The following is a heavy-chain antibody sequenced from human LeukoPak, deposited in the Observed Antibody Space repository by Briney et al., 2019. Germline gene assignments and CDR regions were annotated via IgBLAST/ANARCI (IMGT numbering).Heavy chain of an antibody. D-gene: IGHD3-3*01. V-gene: IGHV3-23*01. CDR1: GFTFSNYP. CDR3: AKGNTMTPDY. Sequence: GGSLRLSCAASGFTFSNYPMNWVRQAPGKGLEWVSAITTDGSRTYNADSVKGRFTISRDNSKNTLYLQMNSLSAEDTAVYYCAKGNTMTPDYWGQGTLVTVSS. CDR2: ITTDGSRT. J-gene: IGHJ4*02.